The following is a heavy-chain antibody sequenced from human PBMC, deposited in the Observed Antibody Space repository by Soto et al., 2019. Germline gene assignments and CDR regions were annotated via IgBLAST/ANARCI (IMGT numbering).Heavy chain of an antibody. CDR3: ARGYYDSSAYPYFDY. D-gene: IGHD3-22*01. V-gene: IGHV1-46*01. CDR2: INPSGGST. CDR1: GYIFTNYN. J-gene: IGHJ4*02. Sequence: GASVKVSCKASGYIFTNYNMHWVRQAPGQGLEWMGIINPSGGSTTHLQKFQGRVTMTRDTSTSTVYMELSSLRSEDTAVYYCARGYYDSSAYPYFDYWGQGTLVTVSS.